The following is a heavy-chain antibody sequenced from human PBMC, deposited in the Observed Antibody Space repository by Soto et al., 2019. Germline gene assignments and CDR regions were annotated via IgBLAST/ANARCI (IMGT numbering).Heavy chain of an antibody. V-gene: IGHV4-59*01. CDR1: GGSISSYY. Sequence: SEALSLTCTVSGGSISSYYWSWIRQPPGKGLEWIGYIYYSGSTNYNPSLKSRVTISVDTSKNQFSLKLSSVTAADTAVYYCARGFNLPNCSGRSCPFDYWGQGTLVTVSS. CDR2: IYYSGST. CDR3: ARGFNLPNCSGRSCPFDY. D-gene: IGHD2-15*01. J-gene: IGHJ4*02.